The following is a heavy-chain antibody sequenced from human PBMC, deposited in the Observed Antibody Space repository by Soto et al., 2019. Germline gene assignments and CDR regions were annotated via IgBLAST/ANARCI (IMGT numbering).Heavy chain of an antibody. D-gene: IGHD6-19*01. J-gene: IGHJ3*02. V-gene: IGHV3-74*01. CDR3: ARGGGNSDWYSAFDI. CDR2: INSDGSTT. CDR1: GFTFSTYW. Sequence: EVQLVESGGGLVQPGGSLRFSCAATGFTFSTYWVHWVCQAPGKGLVWVSRINSDGSTTNYADSVKGRFTISRDNAKNTLYLQMNILRAEATAVYYWARGGGNSDWYSAFDIWGQETIVTVSS.